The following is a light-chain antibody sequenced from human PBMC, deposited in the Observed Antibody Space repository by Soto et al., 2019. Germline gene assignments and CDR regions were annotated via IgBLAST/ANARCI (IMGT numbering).Light chain of an antibody. Sequence: QSALTQPPSASGSPGQSVTISCTGSRSDIGDSNYVSWYQQHPRKAPKLIISEVSNRPSGVSNRFSGSKSGNTASLTISGLQAEDEADYYCSSYTSSSTLGFGTGTKLTVL. CDR1: RSDIGDSNY. CDR2: EVS. V-gene: IGLV2-14*01. CDR3: SSYTSSSTLG. J-gene: IGLJ1*01.